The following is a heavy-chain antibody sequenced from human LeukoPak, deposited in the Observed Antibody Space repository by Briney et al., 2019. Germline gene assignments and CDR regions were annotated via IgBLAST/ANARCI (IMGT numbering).Heavy chain of an antibody. J-gene: IGHJ6*02. V-gene: IGHV3-30*04. CDR2: ISYDGSNK. Sequence: GGSLRLSCAASGFTFSSYAMHWVRQAPGKGLEWVAVISYDGSNKYYADSVKGRFTISRDNSKNTLYLQMNSLRAEDTAVYYCAGGGIAAAGPKSLTYYYYGMDVWGQGTTVTVSS. D-gene: IGHD6-13*01. CDR3: AGGGIAAAGPKSLTYYYYGMDV. CDR1: GFTFSSYA.